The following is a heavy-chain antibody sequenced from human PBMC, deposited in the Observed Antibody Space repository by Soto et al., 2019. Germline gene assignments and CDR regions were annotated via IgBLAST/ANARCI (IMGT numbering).Heavy chain of an antibody. J-gene: IGHJ6*02. Sequence: EVQLVESGGGLVQPGRSLRLSCAASGFTFDDYAMHWVRQAPGKGLEWVSGISWNSGSIGYADSVKGRFTISRDNAKNSLYLQMNSLRAEDTALYYCAKDISPIYYGSGSPSGGMDVWGQGTTVTVSS. CDR3: AKDISPIYYGSGSPSGGMDV. D-gene: IGHD3-10*01. V-gene: IGHV3-9*01. CDR1: GFTFDDYA. CDR2: ISWNSGSI.